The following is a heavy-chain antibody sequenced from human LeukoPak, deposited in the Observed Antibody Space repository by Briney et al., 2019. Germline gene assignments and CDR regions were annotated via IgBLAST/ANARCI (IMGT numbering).Heavy chain of an antibody. Sequence: ASVKVSCKASGYTFTSYGISWVRQAPGQGLEWMGWINPNSGGTNYAQKFQGRVTMTRDTSISTAYMELSRLRSDDTAVYYCAILKRLYYYYYYGMDVWGQGATVTVSS. J-gene: IGHJ6*02. CDR3: AILKRLYYYYYYGMDV. CDR1: GYTFTSYG. V-gene: IGHV1-2*02. CDR2: INPNSGGT.